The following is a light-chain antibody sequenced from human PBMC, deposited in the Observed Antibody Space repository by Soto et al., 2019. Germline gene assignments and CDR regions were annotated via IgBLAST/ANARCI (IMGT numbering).Light chain of an antibody. V-gene: IGKV3-20*01. CDR2: GAS. CDR3: QQYGTSPWT. CDR1: QSVSNNF. Sequence: EIVLTQSPGTLSLSPGERATLSCRASQSVSNNFLAWYQQKPGQAPRLLIYGASSRASGIPDRFSGSGSGTDFTLTISRLQPEDLAVYYCQQYGTSPWTFGQGTKVDIK. J-gene: IGKJ1*01.